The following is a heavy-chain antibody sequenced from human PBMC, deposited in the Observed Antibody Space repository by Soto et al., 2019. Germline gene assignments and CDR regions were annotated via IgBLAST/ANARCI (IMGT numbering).Heavy chain of an antibody. CDR3: ARAPPGIVRGVIMDAFDI. D-gene: IGHD3-10*01. Sequence: SETLSLTCAVYGGSFSGYYWSWIRQPPGKGLEWIGEINHSGSTNYNPSLKSRVTISVDTSKNQFSLKLSSVTAADTAVYYCARAPPGIVRGVIMDAFDIWGQGTMVTVSS. CDR1: GGSFSGYY. V-gene: IGHV4-34*01. CDR2: INHSGST. J-gene: IGHJ3*02.